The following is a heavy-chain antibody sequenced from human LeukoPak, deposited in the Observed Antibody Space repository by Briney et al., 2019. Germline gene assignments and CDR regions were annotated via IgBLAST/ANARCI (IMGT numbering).Heavy chain of an antibody. Sequence: ASVKVSCKASGYTFIGYYMHWVRQAPGQGLEWMGWINPNSGGTNYAQKFQGRVTMTRDTSISTAYMELSRLRSDDTAVYYCARSGGIYGSGSYYNVYYYMDVWGKGTTVTVSS. D-gene: IGHD3-10*01. CDR3: ARSGGIYGSGSYYNVYYYMDV. CDR2: INPNSGGT. V-gene: IGHV1-2*02. CDR1: GYTFIGYY. J-gene: IGHJ6*03.